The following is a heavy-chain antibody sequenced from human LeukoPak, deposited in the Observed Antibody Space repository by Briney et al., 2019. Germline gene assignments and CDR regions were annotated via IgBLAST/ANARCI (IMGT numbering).Heavy chain of an antibody. CDR2: IYTSGST. J-gene: IGHJ4*02. V-gene: IGHV4-4*07. D-gene: IGHD3-10*01. CDR1: GGSISSYY. CDR3: ARSQSTTGWFGELPPYYFDY. Sequence: PSETLSLTCTVSGGSISSYYWSWIRQPAGKGLEWIGRIYTSGSTNYNPSLKSRVTMSVDTSKNQFSLKLSSVTAADTAVYYCARSQSTTGWFGELPPYYFDYWGQGTLVTVSS.